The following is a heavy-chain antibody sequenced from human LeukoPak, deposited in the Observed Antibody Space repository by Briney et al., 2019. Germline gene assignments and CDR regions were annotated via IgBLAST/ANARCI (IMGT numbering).Heavy chain of an antibody. Sequence: ASVKVSCKASGYTFSTYGITWVRQAPGQGLEWMGWISGHQGNTKYAQNFQGRVTMTTDTSTSTAYMDLRSLRSDDTAIYFCARSDLATITAGPFDYWGQGTLVSVSS. V-gene: IGHV1-18*01. D-gene: IGHD5-24*01. CDR3: ARSDLATITAGPFDY. CDR2: ISGHQGNT. CDR1: GYTFSTYG. J-gene: IGHJ4*02.